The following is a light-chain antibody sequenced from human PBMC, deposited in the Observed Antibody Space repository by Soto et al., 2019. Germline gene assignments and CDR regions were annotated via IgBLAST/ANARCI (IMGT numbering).Light chain of an antibody. CDR1: SSVVWSYNL. CDR2: EGC. V-gene: IGLV2-23*01. Sequence: QSVLTQPASVSGSPGQSITISCTGTSSVVWSYNLVSWYQQHPGKALKLMIYEGCKRPSGFFNRFSGSKSGNTASLTISGLQAEDEADYYCCSYAGSSTYVFGTGTKVTVL. CDR3: CSYAGSSTYV. J-gene: IGLJ1*01.